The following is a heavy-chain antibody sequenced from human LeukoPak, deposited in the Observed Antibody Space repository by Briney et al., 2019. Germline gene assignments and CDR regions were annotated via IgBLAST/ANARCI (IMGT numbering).Heavy chain of an antibody. Sequence: GGSLRLSCTASGFTFGDYLMSWFRQAPGKGLEWIGVISGGTTEYAESVKGRFTISSADSTSIAYLQMNSLTPEDTDVYDCSRGNGCLSGYWGQGTLVTVSS. J-gene: IGHJ4*02. CDR2: ISGGTT. CDR1: GFTFGDYL. CDR3: SRGNGCLSGY. V-gene: IGHV3-49*03. D-gene: IGHD2-8*01.